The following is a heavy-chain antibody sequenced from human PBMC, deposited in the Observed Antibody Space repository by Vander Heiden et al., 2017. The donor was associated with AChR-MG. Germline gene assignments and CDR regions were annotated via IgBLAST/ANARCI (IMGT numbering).Heavy chain of an antibody. CDR2: ISSSSSYI. Sequence: EVQLVESGGGLVKPGGSLRLYCAASGFTFSSYSMNWVRQAPGKGLEWVSSISSSSSYIYYADSVKGRFTISRDNAKNSLYLQMNSLRAEDTAVYYCARALGVVATFDYWGQGTLVTVSS. V-gene: IGHV3-21*01. D-gene: IGHD2-15*01. J-gene: IGHJ4*02. CDR3: ARALGVVATFDY. CDR1: GFTFSSYS.